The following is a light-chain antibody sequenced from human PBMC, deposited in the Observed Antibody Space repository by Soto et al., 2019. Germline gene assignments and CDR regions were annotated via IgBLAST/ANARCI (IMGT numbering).Light chain of an antibody. J-gene: IGKJ1*01. CDR1: QSISSY. CDR3: RQDYNYPRT. Sequence: DIKMTQSPSSLSACGGARGTIXTRASQSISSYLNWYQQKPGKAPKLLIYAASSLQSGVPSRFSGSGSGTDFTLTISSLQPEDFATYYCRQDYNYPRTFGQGTKVDNK. CDR2: AAS. V-gene: IGKV1-39*01.